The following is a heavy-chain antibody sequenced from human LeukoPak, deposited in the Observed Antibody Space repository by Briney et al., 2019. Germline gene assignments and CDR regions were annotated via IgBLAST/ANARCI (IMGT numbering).Heavy chain of an antibody. CDR1: GFTFSSYS. Sequence: PGGSLRLSCAASGFTFSSYSMNWVRQAPGKGLEWVSYISSSSSTIYYADSVKGRFTISRDNAQNSLYLQMNSLRAEDTAVYYCARDGCSYAFDFWGQGTLVTASS. D-gene: IGHD5-18*01. CDR2: ISSSSSTI. CDR3: ARDGCSYAFDF. J-gene: IGHJ4*02. V-gene: IGHV3-48*01.